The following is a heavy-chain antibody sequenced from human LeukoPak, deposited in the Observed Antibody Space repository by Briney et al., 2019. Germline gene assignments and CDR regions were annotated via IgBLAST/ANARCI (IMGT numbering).Heavy chain of an antibody. D-gene: IGHD2-2*01. Sequence: GGSVRLSRAASGFTYSNAWMSGVRQAPGKGLEWVGRIKCKTDGEPTEYAAPVKSRYTISGDDSKNTLYLQMNSLKTEDTAVYYCTRVGPYCSSTSCYAGYYYYYGMDVWGQGTTVTVSS. CDR2: IKCKTDGEPT. CDR3: TRVGPYCSSTSCYAGYYYYYGMDV. CDR1: GFTYSNAW. J-gene: IGHJ6*02. V-gene: IGHV3-15*01.